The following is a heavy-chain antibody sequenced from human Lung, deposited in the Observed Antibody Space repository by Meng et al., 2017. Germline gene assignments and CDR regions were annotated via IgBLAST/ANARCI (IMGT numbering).Heavy chain of an antibody. J-gene: IGHJ4*02. CDR1: GGSFSDYY. D-gene: IGHD4-11*01. CDR2: INHSGST. V-gene: IGHV4-34*01. Sequence: QGQLPQWVAALLKPSETLALTCVVSGGSFSDYYWSWIRQPPGKGLEWIGEINHSGSTNYNPSLESRATISVDTSQNNLSLKLSSVTAADSAVYYCARGPTTMAHDFDYWGQGTLVTVSS. CDR3: ARGPTTMAHDFDY.